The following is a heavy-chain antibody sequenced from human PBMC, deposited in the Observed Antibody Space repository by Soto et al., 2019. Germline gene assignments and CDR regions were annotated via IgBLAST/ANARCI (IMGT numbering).Heavy chain of an antibody. CDR2: ISPYNGNT. D-gene: IGHD3-22*01. Sequence: QIQLVQSAAEVKKPGASVKVSCKTSGYTFVSYGISWVRQAPGQGLEWMGWISPYNGNTNFAQRFRGRVTLTTDTSTDSVYMDLGSLKSDDTAVYYCASDQNFFDSSGYYDHWGQGTLITVSS. J-gene: IGHJ5*02. CDR1: GYTFVSYG. CDR3: ASDQNFFDSSGYYDH. V-gene: IGHV1-18*04.